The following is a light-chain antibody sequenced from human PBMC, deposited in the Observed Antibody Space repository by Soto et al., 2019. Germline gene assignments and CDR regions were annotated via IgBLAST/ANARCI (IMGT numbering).Light chain of an antibody. CDR3: QQYNNRPQT. J-gene: IGKJ1*01. Sequence: IHVTQSPSFLSASVGYRDTITCRASHGISSALAWYQQKPGKAPKLLIYDASSLESGVPSRFSGSGSGTDFTLTISILQYEDFAVYYCQQYNNRPQTFGQGTKVDIK. V-gene: IGKV1D-13*01. CDR1: HGISSA. CDR2: DAS.